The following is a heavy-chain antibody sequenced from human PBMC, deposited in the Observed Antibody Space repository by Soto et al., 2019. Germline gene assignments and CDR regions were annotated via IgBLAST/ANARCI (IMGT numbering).Heavy chain of an antibody. D-gene: IGHD3-3*01. CDR2: IYYSGST. CDR1: GGSISSGGYY. J-gene: IGHJ5*02. V-gene: IGHV4-31*03. Sequence: SETLSLTYTVSGGSISSGGYYWSWIRQHPGKGLEWIGYIYYSGSTYYNPSLKSRVTISVDTSKNQFSLKLSSVTAADTAVYYCARGRVNWFDPWGQGTLVTVSS. CDR3: ARGRVNWFDP.